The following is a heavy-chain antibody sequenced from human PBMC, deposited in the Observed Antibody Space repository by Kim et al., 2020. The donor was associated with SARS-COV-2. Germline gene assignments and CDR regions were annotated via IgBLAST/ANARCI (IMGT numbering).Heavy chain of an antibody. D-gene: IGHD6-13*01. CDR2: IKQDGSEK. CDR3: ARAPSIAAADSYYYYYYGMDV. Sequence: GGSLRLSCAASGFTFSSYWMSWVRQAPGKGLEWVANIKQDGSEKYYVDSVKGRFTISRDNAKNSLYLQMNSLRAEDTAVYYCARAPSIAAADSYYYYYYGMDVWGQGTTVTVSS. V-gene: IGHV3-7*01. J-gene: IGHJ6*02. CDR1: GFTFSSYW.